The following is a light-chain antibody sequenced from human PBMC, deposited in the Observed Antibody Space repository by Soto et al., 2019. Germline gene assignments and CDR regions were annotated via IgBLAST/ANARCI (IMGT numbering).Light chain of an antibody. V-gene: IGKV3-20*01. Sequence: EIVLTQSPGTLSLSPGKSATLSCRASQSASSSYLSWYQQKPGQAPRLLIHGTSDRATGIPDRFSGSGSGTDFTLTITSLEPEDFAVYYCQQYGRLPPYTFGQGTKLEIK. CDR1: QSASSSY. J-gene: IGKJ2*01. CDR3: QQYGRLPPYT. CDR2: GTS.